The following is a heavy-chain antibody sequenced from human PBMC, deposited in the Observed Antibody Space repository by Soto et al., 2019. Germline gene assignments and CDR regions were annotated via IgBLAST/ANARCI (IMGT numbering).Heavy chain of an antibody. CDR1: GDSVSSNSAA. Sequence: PAQTLSLTCAISGDSVSSNSAAWNWIRQSPSRGLEWLGRTYYRSKWYNDYAVSVKSRITINPDTSKNQFSLQLNSVTPEDTAVYYCARVRTPQQWLANYYGMDVWGQGTTVTVSS. CDR3: ARVRTPQQWLANYYGMDV. J-gene: IGHJ6*02. CDR2: TYYRSKWYN. V-gene: IGHV6-1*01. D-gene: IGHD6-19*01.